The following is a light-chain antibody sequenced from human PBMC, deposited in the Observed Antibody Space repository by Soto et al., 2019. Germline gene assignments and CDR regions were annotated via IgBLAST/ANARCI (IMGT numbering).Light chain of an antibody. CDR1: QSISNW. J-gene: IGKJ2*01. Sequence: PSSLSASVGDKVTITCRASQSISNWLAWYQHKPGQTPKLLIYKASNLESGVPSRFSGSGSGKEFTLTISSLQPDDFATYYCQQYNNTFGQGTTGDIK. V-gene: IGKV1-5*03. CDR2: KAS. CDR3: QQYNNT.